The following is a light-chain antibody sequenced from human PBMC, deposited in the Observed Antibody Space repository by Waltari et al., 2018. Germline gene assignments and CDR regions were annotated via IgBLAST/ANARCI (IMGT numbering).Light chain of an antibody. Sequence: QSALTQPASVSGSPGQSITISCTGTNSDVGKYKLVSWYQQHPGKAPKLMVYEVSNRSSGISYRFSGSKSGDTASLTISGLQAEDEAEYYCCSYTGGSIPVIFGGGTKLTVL. CDR3: CSYTGGSIPVI. CDR2: EVS. J-gene: IGLJ2*01. V-gene: IGLV2-23*02. CDR1: NSDVGKYKL.